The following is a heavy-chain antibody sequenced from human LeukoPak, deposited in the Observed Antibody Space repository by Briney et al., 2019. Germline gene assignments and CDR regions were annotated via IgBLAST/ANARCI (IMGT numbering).Heavy chain of an antibody. Sequence: SETLSLTCVVYGGSSSGYYWSWIRQPPGKGLEWIGEINHSGSTNYNPSLKSRVTISVDTSKNQFSLKLSSVTAADTAVYYCARAPGGDIVVVPAAMSAFDIWGQGTMVTVSS. J-gene: IGHJ3*02. V-gene: IGHV4-34*01. D-gene: IGHD2-2*01. CDR3: ARAPGGDIVVVPAAMSAFDI. CDR2: INHSGST. CDR1: GGSSSGYY.